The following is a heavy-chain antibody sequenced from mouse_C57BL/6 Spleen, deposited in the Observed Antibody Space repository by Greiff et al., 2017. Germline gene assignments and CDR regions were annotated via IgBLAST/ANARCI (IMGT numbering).Heavy chain of an antibody. V-gene: IGHV1-19*01. J-gene: IGHJ2*01. CDR3: ARFGYSNYVGDY. CDR1: GYTFTDYY. Sequence: VQLQQSGPVLVKPGASVKMSCKASGYTFTDYYMNWVKQSHGKSLEWIGVINPYNGGTSYNQKFKGKATLTVDKSSSTAYMELNSLTSEDSAVYYCARFGYSNYVGDYWGQGTTLTVSS. D-gene: IGHD2-5*01. CDR2: INPYNGGT.